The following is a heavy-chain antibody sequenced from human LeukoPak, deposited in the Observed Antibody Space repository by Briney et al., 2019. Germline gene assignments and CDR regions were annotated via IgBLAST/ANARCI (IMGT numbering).Heavy chain of an antibody. CDR1: GFTFSTRE. J-gene: IGHJ4*02. Sequence: GGSLRLSCAASGFTFSTREMNWVRQAPGKGLEWFSSISSTSSHIYYGDSLEGRFTISRDNAKNSLYLQMNSLRAEDTAVYFCARLRSAQLRYFDIDYGGQVTLVTVSS. CDR3: ARLRSAQLRYFDIDY. V-gene: IGHV3-21*01. CDR2: ISSTSSHI. D-gene: IGHD5-24*01.